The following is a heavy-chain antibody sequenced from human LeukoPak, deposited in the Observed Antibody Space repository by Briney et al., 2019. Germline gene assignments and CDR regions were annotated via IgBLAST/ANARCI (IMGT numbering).Heavy chain of an antibody. CDR1: RGSLTSSIDY. D-gene: IGHD2-2*02. J-gene: IGHJ6*02. CDR3: ARHQCSGARCYNFYFYGMDF. CDR2: IYYSTST. Sequence: SETLSHTCTVSRGSLTSSIDYWGWVRQPPGKGLEWIPTIYYSTSTQYNPSLKSRVTIPVDTSKNQFSLKLSSMTVADTAVYYCARHQCSGARCYNFYFYGMDFWGQGTTVTVSS. V-gene: IGHV4-39*01.